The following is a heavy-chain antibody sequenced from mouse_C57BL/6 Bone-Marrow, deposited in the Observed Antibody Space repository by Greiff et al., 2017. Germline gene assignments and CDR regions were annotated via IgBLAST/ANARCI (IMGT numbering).Heavy chain of an antibody. CDR2: IYPGDGDT. J-gene: IGHJ3*01. CDR1: GYAFSSYW. Sequence: VQLQESGAELVKPGASVKISCKASGYAFSSYWMNWVKQRPGKGLEWIGQIYPGDGDTNYNGKFKGKATLTADKSSSTAYMQLSSLTSEDSAVYFCARTLRRETGFAYWGQGTLVTVSA. D-gene: IGHD2-12*01. CDR3: ARTLRRETGFAY. V-gene: IGHV1-80*01.